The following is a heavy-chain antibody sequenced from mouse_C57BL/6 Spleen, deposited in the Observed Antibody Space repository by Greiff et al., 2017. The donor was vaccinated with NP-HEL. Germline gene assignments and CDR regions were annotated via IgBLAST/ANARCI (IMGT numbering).Heavy chain of an antibody. J-gene: IGHJ4*01. V-gene: IGHV1-82*01. Sequence: VKLQESGPELVKPGASVKISCKASGYAFSSSWMNWVKQRPGKGLEWIGRIYPGDGDTNYNGKFKGKATLTADKSSSTAYMQLSSLTSEDSAVYFCAREDRDYWGQGTSVTVSS. CDR3: AREDRDY. CDR1: GYAFSSSW. CDR2: IYPGDGDT.